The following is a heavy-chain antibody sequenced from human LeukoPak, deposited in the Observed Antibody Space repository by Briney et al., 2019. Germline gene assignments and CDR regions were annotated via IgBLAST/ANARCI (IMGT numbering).Heavy chain of an antibody. CDR3: TRDGGFLYYLDY. CDR2: IRSKAYGGTT. J-gene: IGHJ4*02. Sequence: GGSLRLSCTASGFTFSDYAVNWVRQAPGKGLEWVAFIRSKAYGGTTEYAASVKGRFTFSRDDSKSIAYLQMNNLKTEDTAVYYCTRDGGFLYYLDYWGQGALVAVSS. V-gene: IGHV3-49*04. D-gene: IGHD2-15*01. CDR1: GFTFSDYA.